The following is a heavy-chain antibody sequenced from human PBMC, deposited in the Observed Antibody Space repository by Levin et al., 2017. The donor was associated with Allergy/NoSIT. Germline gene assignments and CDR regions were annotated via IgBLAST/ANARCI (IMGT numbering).Heavy chain of an antibody. CDR1: GFTFSSYG. CDR3: AKDGGAYWIVVVAATLDY. CDR2: ISYDGSNK. J-gene: IGHJ4*02. V-gene: IGHV3-30*18. D-gene: IGHD2-15*01. Sequence: GGSLRLSCAASGFTFSSYGMHWVRQAPGKGLEWVAVISYDGSNKYYADSVKGRFTISRDNSKNTLYLQMNSLRAEDTAVYYCAKDGGAYWIVVVAATLDYWGQGTLVTVSS.